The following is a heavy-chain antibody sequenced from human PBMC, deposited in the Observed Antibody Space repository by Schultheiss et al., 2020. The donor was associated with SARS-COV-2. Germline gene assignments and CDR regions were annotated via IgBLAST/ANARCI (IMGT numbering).Heavy chain of an antibody. D-gene: IGHD3-10*01. J-gene: IGHJ4*02. CDR3: LAILYYGSGSTDFDY. V-gene: IGHV3-21*01. CDR2: ISSSSSYI. Sequence: GESLKISCAASGFTFSSYSMNWVRQAPGKGLEWVSSISSSSSYIYYADSVKGRFTISRDNAKNTLYLQMNSLRAEDTAVYYCLAILYYGSGSTDFDYWGQGTLVTVSS. CDR1: GFTFSSYS.